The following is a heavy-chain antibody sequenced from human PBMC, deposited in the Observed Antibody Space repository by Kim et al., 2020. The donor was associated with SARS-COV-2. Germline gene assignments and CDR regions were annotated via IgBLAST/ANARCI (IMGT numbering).Heavy chain of an antibody. CDR3: ARSGGAAAGTFLVEYFQH. Sequence: SETLSLTCAVSGGSISSSNWWSWVRQPPGKGLEWIGEIYHSGSTNYNPSLKSRVTISVDKSKNQFSLKLSSVTAADTAVYYCARSGGAAAGTFLVEYFQHWGQGTLVTVSS. D-gene: IGHD6-13*01. CDR1: GGSISSSNW. J-gene: IGHJ1*01. V-gene: IGHV4-4*02. CDR2: IYHSGST.